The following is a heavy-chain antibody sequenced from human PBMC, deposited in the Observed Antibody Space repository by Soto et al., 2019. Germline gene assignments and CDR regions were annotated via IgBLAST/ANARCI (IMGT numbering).Heavy chain of an antibody. D-gene: IGHD4-17*01. CDR3: AKGSGDYYYYYSMDV. CDR2: VSGSDGST. V-gene: IGHV3-23*01. Sequence: GGSLRLSCAASGFTFSSYAMSWVRQAPGKGLEWVSAVSGSDGSTYYADSVKGRFTISRDNSKNTLYLQMNSLRAEDTAVYYCAKGSGDYYYYYSMDVWGKGTTVTVSS. J-gene: IGHJ6*03. CDR1: GFTFSSYA.